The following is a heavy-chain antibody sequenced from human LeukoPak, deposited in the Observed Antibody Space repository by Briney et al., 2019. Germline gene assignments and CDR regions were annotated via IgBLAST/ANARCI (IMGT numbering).Heavy chain of an antibody. J-gene: IGHJ5*02. CDR3: ARQTIVVVVAATFDP. CDR1: GGSIRNFY. D-gene: IGHD2-15*01. CDR2: VYYTGST. V-gene: IGHV4-59*08. Sequence: SETLSLTCSVSGGSIRNFYWSWIRQSPGKGLEWIGFVYYTGSTNYNPSLKSRVTISVDTSKNQFSLKLSSVTAADTAVYYCARQTIVVVVAATFDPWGQGTLVTVSS.